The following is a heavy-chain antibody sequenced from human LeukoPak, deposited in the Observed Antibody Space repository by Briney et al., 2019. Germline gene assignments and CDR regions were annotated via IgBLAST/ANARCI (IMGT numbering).Heavy chain of an antibody. CDR1: GYNFDKFG. CDR2: INTHNGNT. J-gene: IGHJ4*02. Sequence: ASVKVSCKASGYNFDKFGIAWVRQAPGQGLEWMRWINTHNGNTKYAQDIQGRVTMTTDTSTSTVYMELRSLRSDDTAVYFCARDTPQHLKRYDYWGQGTQVTVSS. V-gene: IGHV1-18*01. CDR3: ARDTPQHLKRYDY. D-gene: IGHD6-13*01.